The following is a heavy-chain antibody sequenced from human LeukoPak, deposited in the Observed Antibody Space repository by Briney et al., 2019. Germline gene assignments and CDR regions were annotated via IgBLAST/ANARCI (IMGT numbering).Heavy chain of an antibody. D-gene: IGHD3-3*01. CDR3: ARGSGGPPQVLDY. V-gene: IGHV1-2*02. J-gene: IGHJ4*02. CDR1: GYTFTGYY. CDR2: INPNSGGT. Sequence: ASVKVSCKASGYTFTGYYIHWVRQAPGQGLEWMGWINPNSGGTSYVQKFQGRVTMTRDTSISTVYMELNRLRSDDTAVFYCARGSGGPPQVLDYWGQGTLVTVSS.